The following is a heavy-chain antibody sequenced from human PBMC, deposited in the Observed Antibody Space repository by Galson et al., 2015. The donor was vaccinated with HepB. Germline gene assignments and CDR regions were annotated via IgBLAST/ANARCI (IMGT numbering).Heavy chain of an antibody. CDR2: IRGKSNNYAT. CDR1: GFGFSDSA. CDR3: TRQGEAGLFDY. D-gene: IGHD6-13*01. Sequence: SLRLSCAASGFGFSDSAIHWVRQASGKGLEWVGRIRGKSNNYATEYSASVKGRFTISRDDSKKTAFLQMNSLKTDDTAIYHCTRQGEAGLFDYWGQGTLVTVSS. J-gene: IGHJ4*02. V-gene: IGHV3-73*01.